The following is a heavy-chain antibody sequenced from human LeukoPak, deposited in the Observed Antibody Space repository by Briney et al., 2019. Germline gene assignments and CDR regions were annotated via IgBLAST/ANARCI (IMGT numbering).Heavy chain of an antibody. V-gene: IGHV4-34*01. CDR2: INHSGST. CDR3: ARVEYDYVWGSYLWFDP. Sequence: SETLSLTCAVYGGSFSGYYWSWIRQPPGKGLEWIGEINHSGSTNYNPSLKSRVTISVDTSKNQFSLKLSSVTAADTAVYYCARVEYDYVWGSYLWFDPWSQGTLVTVSS. D-gene: IGHD3-16*02. J-gene: IGHJ5*02. CDR1: GGSFSGYY.